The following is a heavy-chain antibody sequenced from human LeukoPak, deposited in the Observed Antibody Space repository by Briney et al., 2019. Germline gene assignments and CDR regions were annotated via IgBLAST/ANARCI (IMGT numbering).Heavy chain of an antibody. Sequence: PGGSLRLSCAASGFTFSSYDMHWVRQATGKGLEWVSAIGTAGDTYYPGSVKGRFTISRENAKNSLHLQMNSLRAGDTAVYYCARDLGNNWFDPWGQGTLVTVSS. D-gene: IGHD1-26*01. V-gene: IGHV3-13*01. CDR2: IGTAGDT. CDR1: GFTFSSYD. CDR3: ARDLGNNWFDP. J-gene: IGHJ5*02.